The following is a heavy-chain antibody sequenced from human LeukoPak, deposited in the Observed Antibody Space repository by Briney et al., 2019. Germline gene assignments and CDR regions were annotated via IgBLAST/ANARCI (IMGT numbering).Heavy chain of an antibody. CDR3: AKGGPTAAGTGGFDY. V-gene: IGHV1-3*01. CDR2: INAGNGNT. CDR1: GYTFTSYA. Sequence: GASVKVSCKASGYTFTSYAMHWVRQAPGQRLEWMGWINAGNGNTKYSQKFQGRVTITRDTSASTAYMELSSLRSEDTAVYYCAKGGPTAAGTGGFDYWGQGTLVTVSS. D-gene: IGHD6-13*01. J-gene: IGHJ4*02.